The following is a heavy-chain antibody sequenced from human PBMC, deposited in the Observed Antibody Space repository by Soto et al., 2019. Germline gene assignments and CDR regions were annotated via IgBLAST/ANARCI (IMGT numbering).Heavy chain of an antibody. CDR2: VKRKTDGGTT. Sequence: GGSLRLSCAASGFTFSDAWMSWVRQAPGKGLEWVGRVKRKTDGGTTDYAAPVKGRFTISRDDSKNTLFLQMNSLKTEDTAVYYCTTDRSYDILTGYSSYHYYGMDVWGQGTTVPVSS. D-gene: IGHD3-9*01. V-gene: IGHV3-15*01. J-gene: IGHJ6*02. CDR1: GFTFSDAW. CDR3: TTDRSYDILTGYSSYHYYGMDV.